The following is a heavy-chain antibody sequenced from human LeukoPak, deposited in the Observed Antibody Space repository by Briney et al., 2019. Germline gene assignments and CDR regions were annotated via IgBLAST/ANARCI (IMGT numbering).Heavy chain of an antibody. D-gene: IGHD1-26*01. V-gene: IGHV4-59*12. CDR2: IFYSGST. J-gene: IGHJ4*02. Sequence: SETLSLTCTVSGGSISSYYWSWIRQPPGKGLECIGYIFYSGSTNYNPSLKSRVTISVDTSKNQFSLKMSSVTAADAAVYYCARGEGGRTPSPPNYWGQGTLVTVSS. CDR3: ARGEGGRTPSPPNY. CDR1: GGSISSYY.